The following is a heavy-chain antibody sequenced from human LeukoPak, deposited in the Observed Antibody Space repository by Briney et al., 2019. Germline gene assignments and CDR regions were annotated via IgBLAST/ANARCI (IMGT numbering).Heavy chain of an antibody. Sequence: GASVKVSCKASGYTFTSYDINWVGQATGQGLEWMGWMSPNSDNTGYAQKVQGRVTFTRDTSISTAYMELRSLTSEDTAVYYCARDYGGSSGWFDPWGQGTLVTVSS. CDR3: ARDYGGSSGWFDP. CDR1: GYTFTSYD. J-gene: IGHJ5*02. CDR2: MSPNSDNT. D-gene: IGHD4-23*01. V-gene: IGHV1-8*01.